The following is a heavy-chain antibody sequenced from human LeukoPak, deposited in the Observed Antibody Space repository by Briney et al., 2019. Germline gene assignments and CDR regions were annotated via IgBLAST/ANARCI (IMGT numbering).Heavy chain of an antibody. V-gene: IGHV3-48*01. CDR2: ISSSSSTI. Sequence: GGSLRLSCAASGFTFSGYSMNWVRQAPGKGLEWVSYISSSSSTIYYTDSVKGRFTISRDNAKSSLYLQMNSLRAEDTAVYYCGRDSPPDYWGQGTLVTVSS. CDR1: GFTFSGYS. J-gene: IGHJ4*02. CDR3: GRDSPPDY.